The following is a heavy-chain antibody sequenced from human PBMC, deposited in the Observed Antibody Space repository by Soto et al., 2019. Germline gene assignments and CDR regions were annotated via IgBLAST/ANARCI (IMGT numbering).Heavy chain of an antibody. CDR2: IYYSGST. Sequence: QLQLQESGPGLVKPSETLSLTCTVSGGSISSSSYYWGWIRQPPGKGLEWIGSIYYSGSTYYNPSLKSRVTISVDTSKNRFSLTLSSVTAADTAVYYCAGPSIAARHLDYWGQGTLVTVSS. V-gene: IGHV4-39*01. D-gene: IGHD6-6*01. CDR1: GGSISSSSYY. CDR3: AGPSIAARHLDY. J-gene: IGHJ4*02.